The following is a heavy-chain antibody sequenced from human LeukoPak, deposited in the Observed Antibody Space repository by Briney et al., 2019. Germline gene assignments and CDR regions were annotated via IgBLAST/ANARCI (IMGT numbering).Heavy chain of an antibody. CDR1: GYTFTGYY. J-gene: IGHJ4*02. V-gene: IGHV1-69*04. Sequence: ASVKVSCKASGYTFTGYYMHWVRQAPGQGLEWMGRIIPILDIANYAQKFQGRVTITADKSTSTAYMELSSLISEDTAVYYCARDLGGYDYSAPSDYWGQGTLVTVSS. CDR2: IIPILDIA. D-gene: IGHD5-12*01. CDR3: ARDLGGYDYSAPSDY.